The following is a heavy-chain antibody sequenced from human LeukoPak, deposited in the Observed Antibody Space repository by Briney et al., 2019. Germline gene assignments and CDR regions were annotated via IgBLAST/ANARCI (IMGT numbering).Heavy chain of an antibody. Sequence: GGSLRLSCAASGFTFSSYWMSWVRQAPGKGLEWVANIKQDGSEKYYVDSVKGRFTISRDNAKNSLYLQMNSLRAEDTAEYHCARGYDSSGYYYYYYYGMDVWGQGTTVTVSS. J-gene: IGHJ6*02. CDR1: GFTFSSYW. CDR3: ARGYDSSGYYYYYYYGMDV. D-gene: IGHD3-22*01. V-gene: IGHV3-7*01. CDR2: IKQDGSEK.